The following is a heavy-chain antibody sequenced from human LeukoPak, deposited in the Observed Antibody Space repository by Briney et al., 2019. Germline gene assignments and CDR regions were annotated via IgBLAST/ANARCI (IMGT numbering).Heavy chain of an antibody. D-gene: IGHD3-22*01. Sequence: GGSLRLSCAASGFTFSSYGMHWVRQAPGKGLEWVAFIRYDGNNKYYVDSVEGRFTISRDNSKNTLYLQMNSLRAEDTAVYYCAKTMSPYYYDSSGFWGQGTLVTVSS. CDR2: IRYDGNNK. J-gene: IGHJ4*02. CDR3: AKTMSPYYYDSSGF. CDR1: GFTFSSYG. V-gene: IGHV3-30*02.